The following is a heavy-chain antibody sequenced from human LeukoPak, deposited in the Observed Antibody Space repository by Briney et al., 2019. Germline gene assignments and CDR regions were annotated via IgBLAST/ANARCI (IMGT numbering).Heavy chain of an antibody. V-gene: IGHV3-48*04. D-gene: IGHD3/OR15-3a*01. CDR3: ARDFLKEEGIFFFLDK. Sequence: GGSLRLSCAASGFTFSSYSMNWVRQAPGKGLEWVSYISKSSDRIYHADSVKGRFTISRDNAKNSLYLQMDSLRAEDTAVYYCARDFLKEEGIFFFLDKWAQGPLVTVS. CDR2: ISKSSDRI. J-gene: IGHJ4*02. CDR1: GFTFSSYS.